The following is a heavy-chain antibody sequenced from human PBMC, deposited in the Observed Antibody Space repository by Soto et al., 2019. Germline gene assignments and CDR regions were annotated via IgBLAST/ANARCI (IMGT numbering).Heavy chain of an antibody. CDR2: IYSGGST. D-gene: IGHD3-3*01. CDR3: AREVRDFGVFDP. Sequence: EVQLVESGGGLVHPGGSLRLSCAASGFTVSSSYMSWVRQAPGKGLEWVSGIYSGGSTYYAASVRGRFTISRHNSKNTLYLQMNSVRAGDTAVCSCAREVRDFGVFDPWGQGTLVTVSS. V-gene: IGHV3-53*04. CDR1: GFTVSSSY. J-gene: IGHJ5*02.